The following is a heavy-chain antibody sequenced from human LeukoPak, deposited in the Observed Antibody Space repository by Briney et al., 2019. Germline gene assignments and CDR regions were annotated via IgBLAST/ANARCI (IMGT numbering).Heavy chain of an antibody. V-gene: IGHV3-23*01. J-gene: IGHJ3*02. CDR2: LSGGGGST. CDR1: GFTFGSYA. Sequence: PGGSLRLSCAASGFTFGSYAMSWVRQAPGKGLEWVSGLSGGGGSTYYADSVKGRFTISRDNSKNTLNLQMNSLRVEDTAVYYCAKAFTFGGVILIPGDPFDIWGQGTMVPVSS. CDR3: AKAFTFGGVILIPGDPFDI. D-gene: IGHD3-16*01.